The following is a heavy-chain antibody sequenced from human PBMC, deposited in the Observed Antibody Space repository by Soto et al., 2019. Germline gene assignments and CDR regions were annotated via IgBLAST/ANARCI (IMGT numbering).Heavy chain of an antibody. CDR1: EFTFSGRS. CDR2: IDKVGTDS. Sequence: EVQLVESGGGLVQPGGSLRLSCAASEFTFSGRSVHWVRQAPGKGLVWVSGIDKVGTDSTYADSVKGRFTSSRDNAKTPVYLQMNILRVEDTAVYYCTRGWFGPDVWGKGTTVTVSS. CDR3: TRGWFGPDV. D-gene: IGHD3-10*01. V-gene: IGHV3-74*01. J-gene: IGHJ6*03.